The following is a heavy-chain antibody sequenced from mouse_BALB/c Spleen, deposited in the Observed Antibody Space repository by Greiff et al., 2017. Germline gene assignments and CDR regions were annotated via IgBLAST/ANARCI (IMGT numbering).Heavy chain of an antibody. D-gene: IGHD2-3*01. CDR3: ARGVYDGYYYFDY. CDR1: GFTFSSFG. Sequence: EVNLVESGGGLVQPGGSRKLSCAASGFTFSSFGMHWVRQAPEKGLEWVAYISSGSSTIYYADTVKGRFTISRDNPKNTLFLQMTSLRSEDTAMYYCARGVYDGYYYFDYWGQGTTLTVSS. J-gene: IGHJ2*01. CDR2: ISSGSSTI. V-gene: IGHV5-17*02.